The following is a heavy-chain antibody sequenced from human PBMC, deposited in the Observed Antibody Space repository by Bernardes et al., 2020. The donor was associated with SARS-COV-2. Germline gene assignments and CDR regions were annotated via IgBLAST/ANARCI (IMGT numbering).Heavy chain of an antibody. V-gene: IGHV3-74*01. D-gene: IGHD4-17*01. CDR3: ARDYGGNEDYFDY. Sequence: SLRLSCAASGFTFSSYWMHWVRQAPGKGLVWVSRINSDGSSTSYADSVKGRFTISRDNAKNTLYRQMNSLRAEDTAVYYCARDYGGNEDYFDYWCQGTLVTVSS. CDR1: GFTFSSYW. CDR2: INSDGSST. J-gene: IGHJ4*02.